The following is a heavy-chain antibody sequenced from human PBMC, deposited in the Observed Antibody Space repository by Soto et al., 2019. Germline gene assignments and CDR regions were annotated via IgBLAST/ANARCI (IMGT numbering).Heavy chain of an antibody. CDR1: GFDFYYYN. J-gene: IGHJ4*01. Sequence: EVQLVESGGGLVEPGGSLRLSCAASGFDFYYYNMNWVRQAPGRGLEWVSSTSGTGIDIHFADSVKGRFVISRDNAKTSLYLQMNSLRPEDTAVYYCARERVVNYTDYYFDYWGHGTLVTLSS. CDR2: TSGTGIDI. V-gene: IGHV3-21*01. D-gene: IGHD3-16*02. CDR3: ARERVVNYTDYYFDY.